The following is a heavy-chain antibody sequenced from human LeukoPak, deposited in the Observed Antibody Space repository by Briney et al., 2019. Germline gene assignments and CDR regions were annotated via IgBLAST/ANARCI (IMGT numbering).Heavy chain of an antibody. CDR1: GYTFTSYG. D-gene: IGHD3-10*01. J-gene: IGHJ4*02. CDR2: ISAYNGNT. CDR3: ATSYGSGSFDY. Sequence: AAVKVSCKASGYTFTSYGISWVRQAPGQGLEWMGWISAYNGNTKYAQKLQGRDTMTTDTSTSTAYMELRSLRSDDTAVYYCATSYGSGSFDYWGQGTLVTVSS. V-gene: IGHV1-18*01.